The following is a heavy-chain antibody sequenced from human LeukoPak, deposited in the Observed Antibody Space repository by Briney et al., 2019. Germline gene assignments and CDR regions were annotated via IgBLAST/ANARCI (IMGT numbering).Heavy chain of an antibody. Sequence: ASVRVSCKASGYTFTGYYMHWVRQAPGQGLEWMGWINPNSGGTNYAQKFQGRVTMTRDTSISTAYMELSRLRSDDTAVYYCAREHCSGGSCYSAVTWFDPWGQGTLVTVSS. CDR1: GYTFTGYY. D-gene: IGHD2-15*01. J-gene: IGHJ5*02. V-gene: IGHV1-2*02. CDR2: INPNSGGT. CDR3: AREHCSGGSCYSAVTWFDP.